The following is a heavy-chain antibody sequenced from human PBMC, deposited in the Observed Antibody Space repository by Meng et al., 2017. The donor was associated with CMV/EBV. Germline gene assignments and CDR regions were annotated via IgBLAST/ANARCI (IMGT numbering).Heavy chain of an antibody. CDR3: ARDNWGLGWFDP. CDR2: IYSGGST. CDR1: GFTVSSNY. Sequence: EVWLGEPGGGLVHPGGSLGSSCASSGFTVSSNYMGWVRQAPGKGVEWVSVIYSGGSTYYADSVKGRFTISRDNSKNTLYLQMNSLRAEDTAVYYCARDNWGLGWFDPWGQGTLVTVSS. D-gene: IGHD3-16*01. J-gene: IGHJ5*02. V-gene: IGHV3-53*01.